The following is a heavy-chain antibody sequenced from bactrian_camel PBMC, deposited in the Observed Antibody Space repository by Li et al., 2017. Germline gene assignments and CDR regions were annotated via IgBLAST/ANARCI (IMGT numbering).Heavy chain of an antibody. V-gene: IGHV3S1*01. J-gene: IGHJ4*01. D-gene: IGHD2*01. CDR2: VYTGSGTT. Sequence: HVQLVESGGGLVQPGGSLRLSCAASGYPYSRRCMAWFRQAPGKEREGVASVYTGSGTTYYADPVKGRFTIDYDNATNTAYLQMNSLKPEDTAMYYCAAVCSSRGGSWYQPIKYNYWGQGTQVTVS. CDR1: GYPYSRRC. CDR3: AAVCSSRGGSWYQPIKYNY.